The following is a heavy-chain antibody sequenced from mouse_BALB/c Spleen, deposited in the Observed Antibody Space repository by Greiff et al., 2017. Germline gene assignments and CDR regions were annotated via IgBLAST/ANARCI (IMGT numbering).Heavy chain of an antibody. D-gene: IGHD1-1*01. CDR2: IYPGSGST. V-gene: IGHV1S22*01. CDR1: GYTFTSYW. J-gene: IGHJ2*01. Sequence: LQQPGSELVRPGASVKLSCKASGYTFTSYWMHWVKQRPGQGLEWIGNIYPGSGSTNYDEKFKSKATLTVDTSSSTAYMQHSSLTSEDSAVYYCTSYVRWGQGTTLTVSS. CDR3: TSYVR.